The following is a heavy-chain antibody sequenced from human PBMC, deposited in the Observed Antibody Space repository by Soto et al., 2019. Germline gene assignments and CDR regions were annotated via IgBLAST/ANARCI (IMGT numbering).Heavy chain of an antibody. CDR1: GGSISGSY. CDR3: ARSDAGPAAHIDY. D-gene: IGHD2-21*02. V-gene: IGHV4-59*01. J-gene: IGHJ4*02. CDR2: VYYTGST. Sequence: SETLSLTCTVSGGSISGSYWNWIRQSPGKGLEWLGYVYYTGSTNYSPSLRSRVSISVDTSKNEFSLKLSSVTAADTAVYYCARSDAGPAAHIDYWGQGTQVTVSS.